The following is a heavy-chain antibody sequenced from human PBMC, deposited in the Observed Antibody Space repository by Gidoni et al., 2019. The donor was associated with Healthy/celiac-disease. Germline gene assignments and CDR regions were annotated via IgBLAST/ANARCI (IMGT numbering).Heavy chain of an antibody. V-gene: IGHV1-69*01. CDR1: GGPFSSYA. CDR3: ATLASGDRDY. D-gene: IGHD3-10*01. J-gene: IGHJ4*02. CDR2: IIPIFGTA. Sequence: QVQLVQSVAAVKQPGSSVQVSCKASGGPFSSYAISWVRQATGQGLEWMGGIIPIFGTANDAQKCQGRVTITADESTSTAYMERSSRRSEDTAVYYCATLASGDRDYWGQGTLVTVSS.